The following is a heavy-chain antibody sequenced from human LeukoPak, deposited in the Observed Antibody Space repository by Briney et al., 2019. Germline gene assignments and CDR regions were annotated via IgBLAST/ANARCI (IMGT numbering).Heavy chain of an antibody. Sequence: PSETLSLTCAVYGYSISSGYYWSWIRQPPGKGLEWIGSIYYSGSTYYNPSLKSRVTISVDTSKNQFSLKLSSVTAADTAVYYCARVATTTNPPQRPFDYWGQGTLVTVSS. V-gene: IGHV4-38-2*01. CDR3: ARVATTTNPPQRPFDY. D-gene: IGHD5-12*01. CDR1: GYSISSGYY. J-gene: IGHJ4*02. CDR2: IYYSGST.